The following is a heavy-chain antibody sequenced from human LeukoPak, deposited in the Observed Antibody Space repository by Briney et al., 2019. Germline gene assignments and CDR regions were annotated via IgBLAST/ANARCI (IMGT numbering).Heavy chain of an antibody. CDR3: ARLSQWLDFPWFDP. Sequence: SQTLSLTCAISGDSVSSSSAAWNWIRQSPSRRLEWLGRTYYRSKWYNDYAVPVKSRITINPDTSKSQFSLQLNSVTPEDTAVYYCARLSQWLDFPWFDPWGQGTLVTVSP. CDR2: TYYRSKWYN. V-gene: IGHV6-1*01. D-gene: IGHD6-19*01. CDR1: GDSVSSSSAA. J-gene: IGHJ5*02.